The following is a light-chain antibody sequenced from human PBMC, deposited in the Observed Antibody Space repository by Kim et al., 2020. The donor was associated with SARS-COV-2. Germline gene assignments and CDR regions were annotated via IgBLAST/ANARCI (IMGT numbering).Light chain of an antibody. Sequence: QSALTQPRSVSGSPGQSVTISCTGTSSDVSGYVSWYQQHPGKAPKFVIYDVNKRPSGVPDRFSGSKSGNTASLTISGLQAEDEADYYCSSFAGSFVIFGGGTKLTVL. CDR1: SSDVSGY. CDR3: SSFAGSFVI. J-gene: IGLJ2*01. CDR2: DVN. V-gene: IGLV2-11*01.